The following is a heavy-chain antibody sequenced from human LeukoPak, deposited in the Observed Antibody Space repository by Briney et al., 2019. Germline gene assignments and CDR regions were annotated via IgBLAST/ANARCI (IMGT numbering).Heavy chain of an antibody. CDR2: IYYSGST. D-gene: IGHD3-10*01. V-gene: IGHV4-39*01. CDR3: ASKYYSGYFDY. J-gene: IGHJ4*02. CDR1: GGSISGSSYY. Sequence: ASETLSLTCTVSGGSISGSSYYWGWIRQPPGKGLEWIGSIYYSGSTYYNPSLKSRVTISVDTSKNQFSLKLSSVTAADTAVYYCASKYYSGYFDYWGQGTLVTVSS.